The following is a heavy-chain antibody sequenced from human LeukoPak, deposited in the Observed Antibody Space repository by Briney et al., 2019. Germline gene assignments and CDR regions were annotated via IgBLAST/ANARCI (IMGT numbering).Heavy chain of an antibody. V-gene: IGHV3-23*01. D-gene: IGHD6-19*01. CDR3: AKEYRGGWPFDY. Sequence: PGGSLRLSCVASGFTFSTYAMSWVRQAPGKGLGWVSGISGSGGTTYYADSVKGRFTIFRDNSNNMLYLQMNSLRAEDTAVYYCAKEYRGGWPFDYWGQGTLVTVSS. J-gene: IGHJ4*02. CDR1: GFTFSTYA. CDR2: ISGSGGTT.